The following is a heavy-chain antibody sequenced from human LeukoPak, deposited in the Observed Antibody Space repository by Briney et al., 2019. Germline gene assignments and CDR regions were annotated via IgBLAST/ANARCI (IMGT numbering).Heavy chain of an antibody. CDR2: INQDGSVK. V-gene: IGHV3-7*01. D-gene: IGHD6-6*01. Sequence: PGGSLRLSCAASGFTFSNYAMSWVRQAPGKGLEWVANINQDGSVKYYLDSIKGRFTISRDNAKNSLYLQINSLRVEDTAVFYCARIGYSSSSNDYWGQGTLVTVSS. J-gene: IGHJ4*02. CDR1: GFTFSNYA. CDR3: ARIGYSSSSNDY.